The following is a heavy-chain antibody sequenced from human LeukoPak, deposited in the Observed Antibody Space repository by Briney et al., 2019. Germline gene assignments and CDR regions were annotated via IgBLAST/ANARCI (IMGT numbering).Heavy chain of an antibody. J-gene: IGHJ4*02. CDR1: DGSVSNRVYY. CDR2: ISYTGST. Sequence: SETLSLTCSVSDGSVSNRVYYWGWIRQPPGKGLEWIGSISYTGSTYYNPSLKRRVTTSVDTSKNQFSLKLSSVTAADTAIYYCATYYDRSGYKLDYWGQGTLVTVSS. V-gene: IGHV4-39*01. CDR3: ATYYDRSGYKLDY. D-gene: IGHD3-22*01.